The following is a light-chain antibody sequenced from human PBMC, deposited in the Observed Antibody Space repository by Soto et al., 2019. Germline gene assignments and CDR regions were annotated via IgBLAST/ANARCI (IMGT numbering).Light chain of an antibody. CDR1: QSINRF. V-gene: IGKV1-39*01. Sequence: DIKMYQSPSSLSASVGDGVTITCRASQSINRFLNWYQQKPGKAPKLLIYAASSLQSGVPSRFSGSGSGTDFTLTISSLQPEDFATYYCQQSYSPPPVTFGQGTRLEIK. CDR3: QQSYSPPPVT. CDR2: AAS. J-gene: IGKJ5*01.